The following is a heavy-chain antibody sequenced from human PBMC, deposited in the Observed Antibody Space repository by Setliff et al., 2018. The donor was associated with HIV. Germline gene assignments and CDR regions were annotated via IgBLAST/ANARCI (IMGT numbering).Heavy chain of an antibody. CDR1: GGSISSGGFY. CDR2: IYNTGST. Sequence: PSETLSLTCTVTGGSISSGGFYWTWIRQHPGKGLEWIGYIYNTGSTYYNPSLKSRVTTSVDTSKNQFSLKLNSVTAADTAVYYCARSPRIGVAGEFEYWGQGTLVTVSS. V-gene: IGHV4-31*03. D-gene: IGHD6-19*01. J-gene: IGHJ4*02. CDR3: ARSPRIGVAGEFEY.